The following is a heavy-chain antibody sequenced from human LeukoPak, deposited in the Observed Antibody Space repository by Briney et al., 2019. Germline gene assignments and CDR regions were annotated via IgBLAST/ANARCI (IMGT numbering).Heavy chain of an antibody. J-gene: IGHJ4*02. CDR1: GFTFSSYE. CDR2: ISSSGSTI. D-gene: IGHD5-12*01. V-gene: IGHV3-48*03. CDR3: ARVWRSDSGYDWAFDY. Sequence: GGSLRLSCAASGFTFSSYEMNWVRQAPGKGLEWVSYISSSGSTIYYADSVKGRFTISRDNAKNSLYLQMNSLRAEDTAVYYCARVWRSDSGYDWAFDYWGQGTLVTVSS.